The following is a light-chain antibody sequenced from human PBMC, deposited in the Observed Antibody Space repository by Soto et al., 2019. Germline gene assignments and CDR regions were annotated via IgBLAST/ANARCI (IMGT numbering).Light chain of an antibody. V-gene: IGLV2-14*03. CDR2: NVD. CDR1: SSDDGGHNY. CDR3: SSYADSSTVV. Sequence: QSALTQVASVSASPGQSITISCTGTSSDDGGHNYVSWYQQHPGKAPKLMIYNVDYRPSGVSNRFSGSKSGNTASLTISGLQSDDEAYYYCSSYADSSTVVFGGGTKLTVL. J-gene: IGLJ2*01.